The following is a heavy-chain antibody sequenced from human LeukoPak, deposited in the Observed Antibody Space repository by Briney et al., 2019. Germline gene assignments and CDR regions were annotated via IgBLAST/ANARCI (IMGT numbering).Heavy chain of an antibody. CDR3: TTDVLRFLEWLSLFNYFDY. CDR2: ISGSGGST. J-gene: IGHJ4*02. CDR1: GFTFSSYA. D-gene: IGHD3-3*01. Sequence: GGSLRLSCAASGFTFSSYAMSWVRQAPGQGLEWVSAISGSGGSTYYADSVKGRFTISRDNSKNTLYLQMNSLRAEDTAVYYCTTDVLRFLEWLSLFNYFDYWGQGTLVTVSS. V-gene: IGHV3-23*01.